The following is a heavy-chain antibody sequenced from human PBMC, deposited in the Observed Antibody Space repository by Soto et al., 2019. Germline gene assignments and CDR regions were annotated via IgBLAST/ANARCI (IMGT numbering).Heavy chain of an antibody. D-gene: IGHD2-2*01. V-gene: IGHV1-46*03. CDR1: GYTFTSYY. CDR2: INPSGGST. J-gene: IGHJ4*02. CDR3: ARALYCSSTSCYLDSGISQLPDY. Sequence: ASVKVSCKASGYTFTSYYMHWVRQAPGQGLEWMGIINPSGGSTSYAQKFQGRVTMTRDTSTSTVYMELSSLRSEDTAVYYCARALYCSSTSCYLDSGISQLPDYWGQGTLVTVSS.